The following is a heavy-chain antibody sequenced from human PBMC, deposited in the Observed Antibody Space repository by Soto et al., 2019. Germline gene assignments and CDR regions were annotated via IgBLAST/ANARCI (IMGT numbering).Heavy chain of an antibody. J-gene: IGHJ4*02. Sequence: PGGSLRLSCAASGFSFTTYWMTWVRQAPGKGLEWVASIKQDGSEKIYVDSVKGRFTISRDNSKNTLYLQMNSLRAENTAVYYCAKGEGLILLWGQGTLVTVSS. V-gene: IGHV3-7*03. D-gene: IGHD3-3*01. CDR3: AKGEGLILL. CDR2: IKQDGSEK. CDR1: GFSFTTYW.